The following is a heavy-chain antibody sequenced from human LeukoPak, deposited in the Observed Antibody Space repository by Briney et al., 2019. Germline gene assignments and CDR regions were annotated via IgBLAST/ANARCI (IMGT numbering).Heavy chain of an antibody. Sequence: PSETLSLTCAVSGGSISSGGYSWSWIRQSPGKGLEWIGYIYHSGSTYYNPSLKSRVTISVDRSKNQFSRKLSSVTAADTAVYYCARGDYVNYFDYWGQGTLVTVSS. V-gene: IGHV4-30-2*06. CDR3: ARGDYVNYFDY. D-gene: IGHD4-17*01. J-gene: IGHJ4*02. CDR2: IYHSGST. CDR1: GGSISSGGYS.